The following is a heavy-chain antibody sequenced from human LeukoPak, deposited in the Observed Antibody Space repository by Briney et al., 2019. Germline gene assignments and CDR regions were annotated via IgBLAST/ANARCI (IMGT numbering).Heavy chain of an antibody. J-gene: IGHJ5*02. V-gene: IGHV4-34*01. CDR3: ARGPPDTAMDP. Sequence: RASETLSLTCAVYGGSFSGYYWSWIRQPPGKGLEWIGEINHSGSTNYNPSLKSRVTISVDTSKNQFSLKLSSVTAADTAVYYCARGPPDTAMDPWGQGTLVTVSS. CDR1: GGSFSGYY. CDR2: INHSGST. D-gene: IGHD5-18*01.